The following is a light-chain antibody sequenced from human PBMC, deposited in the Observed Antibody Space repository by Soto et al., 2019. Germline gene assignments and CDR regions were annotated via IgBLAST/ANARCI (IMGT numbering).Light chain of an antibody. CDR3: QQYGSSLIT. CDR1: QGVSNTY. J-gene: IGKJ5*01. CDR2: GAS. V-gene: IGKV3-20*01. Sequence: EIVLTQSPGTLSLSPGKRATLSCRASQGVSNTYLAWYQQKPGQAPRLLIYGASFRATGIPDRFSGSGSGTDFTLTITRLEPEDFAVYYCQQYGSSLITFGQGTRLEIK.